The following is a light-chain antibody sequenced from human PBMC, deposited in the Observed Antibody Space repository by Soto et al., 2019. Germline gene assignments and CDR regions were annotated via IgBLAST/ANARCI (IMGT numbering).Light chain of an antibody. CDR3: AVWDGSRNGWV. Sequence: QSVLTQPPSASGTPGQRVTISCSGSSSNIGSDTVNWYQQFPGTAPELLIYSNNQRPSGVPDRFSGSKSGTSASLAIGGLQSDDDADYSCAVWDGSRNGWVFGGGTKLTVL. J-gene: IGLJ3*02. CDR2: SNN. V-gene: IGLV1-44*01. CDR1: SSNIGSDT.